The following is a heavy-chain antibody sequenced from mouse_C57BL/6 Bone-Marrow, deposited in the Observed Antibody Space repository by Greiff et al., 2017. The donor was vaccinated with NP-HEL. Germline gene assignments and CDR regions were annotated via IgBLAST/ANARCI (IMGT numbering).Heavy chain of an antibody. CDR3: ASREIYYYGSGYFDV. Sequence: QVQLQQSGAELARPGASVKLSCKASGYTFTSYGISWVKQRTGQGLEWIGEIYPRSGNTYYNEKFKGKAKLTADKSSSSAYMELRSLTSEDSAVYVAASREIYYYGSGYFDVWGTGTTVTVSS. CDR2: IYPRSGNT. CDR1: GYTFTSYG. J-gene: IGHJ1*03. V-gene: IGHV1-81*01. D-gene: IGHD1-1*01.